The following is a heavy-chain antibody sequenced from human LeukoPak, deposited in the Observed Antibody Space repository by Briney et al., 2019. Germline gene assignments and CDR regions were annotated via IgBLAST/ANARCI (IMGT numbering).Heavy chain of an antibody. CDR3: ARGPTVTGYNWFDP. Sequence: GGSLRLSCAASEFTFSSYSMNWVRQAPRKGLEWVSYISSGSSTIYYADSVKGRFTISRDNAKNSLYLQMNSLRAEDTAVYYCARGPTVTGYNWFDPWGQGTLVTVSS. CDR2: ISSGSSTI. D-gene: IGHD4-17*01. CDR1: EFTFSSYS. V-gene: IGHV3-48*01. J-gene: IGHJ5*02.